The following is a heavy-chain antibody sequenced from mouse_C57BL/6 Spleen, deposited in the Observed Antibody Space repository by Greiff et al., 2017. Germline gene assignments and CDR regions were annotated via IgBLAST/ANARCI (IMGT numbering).Heavy chain of an antibody. D-gene: IGHD2-4*01. CDR3: AKDYDYDGYWYFDV. Sequence: EVQLQQSGPELVKPGASVKIPCKASGYTFTDYNMDWVKQSHGQSLEWIGDINPNNGGTIYNQKFKGKATLTVDKSSSTAYMELRSLTSEDTAVYYCAKDYDYDGYWYFDVWGTGTTVTVSS. V-gene: IGHV1-18*01. CDR2: INPNNGGT. CDR1: GYTFTDYN. J-gene: IGHJ1*03.